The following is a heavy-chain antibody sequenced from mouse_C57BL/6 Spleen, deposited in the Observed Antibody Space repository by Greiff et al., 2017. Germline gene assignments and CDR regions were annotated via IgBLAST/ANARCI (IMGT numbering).Heavy chain of an antibody. V-gene: IGHV1-82*01. Sequence: QVQLQQSGPELVKPGASVKISCKASGYAFSSSWMNWVKQRPGKGLEWIGRLYPGDGDTNYNGKFKGKATLTADKSSSTAYMQLSSLTSEDSAVYFCASDYYGSSRYWGQGTTLTVAS. D-gene: IGHD1-1*01. CDR2: LYPGDGDT. J-gene: IGHJ2*01. CDR3: ASDYYGSSRY. CDR1: GYAFSSSW.